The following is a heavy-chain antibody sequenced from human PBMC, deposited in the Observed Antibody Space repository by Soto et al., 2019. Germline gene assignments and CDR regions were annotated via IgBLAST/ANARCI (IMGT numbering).Heavy chain of an antibody. V-gene: IGHV4-39*01. CDR1: GGSISSSSYY. CDR2: IYYSGST. CDR3: ARPQGMGFGELPYLF. D-gene: IGHD3-10*01. J-gene: IGHJ4*02. Sequence: QLQLQESGPGLVKPSETLSLTCTVSGGSISSSSYYWGWIRQPPGKGLEWIGSIYYSGSTYYNPSLKSRVTISVDTSKNQFSLKLSSVTAADTAVYYCARPQGMGFGELPYLFWGQGTLVTVSS.